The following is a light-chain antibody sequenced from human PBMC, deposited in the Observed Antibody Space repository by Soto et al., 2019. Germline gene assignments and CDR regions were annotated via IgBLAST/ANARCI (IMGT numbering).Light chain of an antibody. CDR3: QSYDRSLGVVV. CDR1: GSNIGSNYD. Sequence: QSVMTQSPSMSGAPGQRVTISCTGTGSNIGSNYDVNWYQQLPGTAPRLLISANTNRPSGVPDRFSGSKSGASASLAITGLQAEDEADYYCQSYDRSLGVVVFGRGTKVTVL. J-gene: IGLJ3*02. CDR2: ANT. V-gene: IGLV1-40*03.